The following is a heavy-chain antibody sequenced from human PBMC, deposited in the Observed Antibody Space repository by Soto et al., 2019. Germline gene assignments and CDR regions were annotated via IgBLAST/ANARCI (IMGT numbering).Heavy chain of an antibody. J-gene: IGHJ4*02. Sequence: QVQLVESGGGVVQPGGSLSLSCEASGFTFRDYGFHWVRQAPGKGLEWVAVIYYDGSGSDYEDSVRGRFIFSRDISTNTLYLQMNSLRAEDTAVYYCVRDDCSGGTCYGGYWGQGTLVTVSS. CDR3: VRDDCSGGTCYGGY. V-gene: IGHV3-33*01. D-gene: IGHD2-15*01. CDR1: GFTFRDYG. CDR2: IYYDGSGS.